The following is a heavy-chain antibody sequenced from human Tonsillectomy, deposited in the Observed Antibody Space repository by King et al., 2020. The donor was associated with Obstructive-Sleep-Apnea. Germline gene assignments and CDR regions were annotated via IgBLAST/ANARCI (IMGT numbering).Heavy chain of an antibody. CDR2: IIGSGGSP. D-gene: IGHD3-22*01. CDR1: GFTFSSYA. J-gene: IGHJ4*02. V-gene: IGHV3-23*04. Sequence: VQLVESGGGLVQPGGSLNLSCAASGFTFSSYAMSWGRQAPGKGLEWVSAIIGSGGSPYYADSLKGRFTISRDNSKNTLYLQMNSLRAEDTAVYYCAKLRNYYDSSGYSTPHGYWGQGTLVTVSS. CDR3: AKLRNYYDSSGYSTPHGY.